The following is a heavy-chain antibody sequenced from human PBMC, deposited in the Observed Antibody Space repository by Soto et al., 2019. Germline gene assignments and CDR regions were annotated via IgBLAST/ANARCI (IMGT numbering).Heavy chain of an antibody. CDR1: GFSLRTSETC. CDR2: IDWDDDK. CDR3: ARILGFSLGGYYYMDV. V-gene: IGHV2-70*11. D-gene: IGHD2-15*01. J-gene: IGHJ6*03. Sequence: SGPTLLNPTQTLTLTCTFSGFSLRTSETCVSWIRQPPGKALEWLARIDWDDDKYYNTSLKTRLTISKDTSKNQVVLTMTNMDPVDKATYYCARILGFSLGGYYYMDVWGKGTTVTVAS.